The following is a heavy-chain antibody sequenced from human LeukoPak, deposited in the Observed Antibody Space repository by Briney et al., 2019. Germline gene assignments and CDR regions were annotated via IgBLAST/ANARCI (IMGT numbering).Heavy chain of an antibody. D-gene: IGHD6-25*01. V-gene: IGHV3-48*03. CDR2: ISSSGSTI. CDR1: GFTFSSYE. Sequence: GGSLRLSCAASGFTFSSYEMNWVRQAPGKGLEWVSYISSSGSTIYYADSVKGRFTISRDNAKNSLYLQMNSLRAEDTAVYYCARDREAADTKAWYFDYWGRGTLVTVSS. J-gene: IGHJ4*02. CDR3: ARDREAADTKAWYFDY.